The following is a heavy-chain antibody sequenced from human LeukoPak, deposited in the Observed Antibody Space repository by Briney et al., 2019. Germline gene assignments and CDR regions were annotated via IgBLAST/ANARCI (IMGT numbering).Heavy chain of an antibody. V-gene: IGHV1-8*01. D-gene: IGHD2-2*03. J-gene: IGHJ6*03. Sequence: ASVKVSCKASGYTFTSYDINWVRQATGQGLEWMGWMNPNSGITGYAQKFQGRVTMTRNTSISTAYMELSSLRSEDTAVYYCARGLDIVVVPAAISQNYYYYYMDVWGKGTTVTVSS. CDR2: MNPNSGIT. CDR3: ARGLDIVVVPAAISQNYYYYYMDV. CDR1: GYTFTSYD.